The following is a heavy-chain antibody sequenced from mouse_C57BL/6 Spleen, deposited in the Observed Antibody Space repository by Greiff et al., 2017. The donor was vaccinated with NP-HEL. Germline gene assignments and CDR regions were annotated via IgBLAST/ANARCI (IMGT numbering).Heavy chain of an antibody. CDR3: DCDYGGNWFAY. J-gene: IGHJ3*01. D-gene: IGHD2-4*01. V-gene: IGHV1-81*01. CDR1: GYTFTSYG. Sequence: QVQLQQSGAELARPGASVKLSCKASGYTFTSYGISWVKQRTGQGLEWIGEIYPRSGNTYYNEKFKGKATLTVDKSSSTAYMELRSLTSEDSAVXFYDCDYGGNWFAYWGQGTLVTVSA. CDR2: IYPRSGNT.